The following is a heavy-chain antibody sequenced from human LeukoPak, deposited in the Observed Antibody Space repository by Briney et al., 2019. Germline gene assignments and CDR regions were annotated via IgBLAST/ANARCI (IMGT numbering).Heavy chain of an antibody. V-gene: IGHV4-34*01. Sequence: SETLSLTCAVYGGSFSGYYWSWIRQPPGKGLEWIGEINHSGSTNYNPSLKSRVTISVDTSKNQFSLKLSSVTAADTAVYYCARAGVYCSGGSCPEGALGYWGQGTLVTVSS. CDR3: ARAGVYCSGGSCPEGALGY. J-gene: IGHJ4*02. CDR1: GGSFSGYY. D-gene: IGHD2-15*01. CDR2: INHSGST.